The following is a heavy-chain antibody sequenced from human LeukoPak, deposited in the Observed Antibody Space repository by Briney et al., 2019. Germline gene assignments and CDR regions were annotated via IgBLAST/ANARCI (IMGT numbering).Heavy chain of an antibody. J-gene: IGHJ4*02. D-gene: IGHD5-18*01. CDR1: GYTFTSYD. CDR3: ARALRRIQLRNSLNYFDY. V-gene: IGHV1-8*01. Sequence: GASVKVSCKASGYTFTSYDINWVRQATGQGLEWMGWMNPNSGNTGYAQKFQGRVTMTRNTSISTAYMELSSLRSEDTAVYYCARALRRIQLRNSLNYFDYWGQGTLVTVSS. CDR2: MNPNSGNT.